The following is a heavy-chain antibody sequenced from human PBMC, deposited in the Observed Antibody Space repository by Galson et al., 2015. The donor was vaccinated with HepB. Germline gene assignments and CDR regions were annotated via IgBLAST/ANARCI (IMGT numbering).Heavy chain of an antibody. Sequence: SVKVSCKASGYTFTSNSIHWVRQAPGQGLEWMGVINPGGGGTTYAPKFQGRVTMTRDTSTSTVYMDLSSLRSEDTALYYCARDAGADYSDPNLYHYYGMDVWGQGTTVTVSS. CDR2: INPGGGGT. CDR3: ARDAGADYSDPNLYHYYGMDV. D-gene: IGHD4-11*01. J-gene: IGHJ6*02. CDR1: GYTFTSNS. V-gene: IGHV1-46*01.